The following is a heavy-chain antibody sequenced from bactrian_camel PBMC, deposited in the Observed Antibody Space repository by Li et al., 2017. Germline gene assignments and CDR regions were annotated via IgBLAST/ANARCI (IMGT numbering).Heavy chain of an antibody. Sequence: VQLVESGGGSVQRGGSLKLSCLASGFKYGVNCMGWFRQAPGKRREAVASIDLIGGTGTYYTDSVKGRFTISRDATENTLYLQLNSLKTEDTGMYYCATRWFFDEYGVQYWGQGTQVTVS. CDR1: GFKYGVNC. D-gene: IGHD6*01. CDR3: ATRWFFDEYGVQY. V-gene: IGHV3S54*01. CDR2: IDLIGGTGT. J-gene: IGHJ4*01.